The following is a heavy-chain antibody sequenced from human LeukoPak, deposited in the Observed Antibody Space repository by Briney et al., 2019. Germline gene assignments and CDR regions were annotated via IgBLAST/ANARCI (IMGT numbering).Heavy chain of an antibody. CDR1: GFTFSTYS. D-gene: IGHD1-26*01. CDR2: ISSSGSYI. J-gene: IGHJ4*02. CDR3: AKDTYSGGAKPTLGLPH. Sequence: GGSLRLSCAASGFTFSTYSMNWVRQAPGKGLEWVSSISSSGSYIYYADSVKGRFTISRDNAKKSVYLQMNTLRPEDTALYYCAKDTYSGGAKPTLGLPHWGQGTLVTVSS. V-gene: IGHV3-21*04.